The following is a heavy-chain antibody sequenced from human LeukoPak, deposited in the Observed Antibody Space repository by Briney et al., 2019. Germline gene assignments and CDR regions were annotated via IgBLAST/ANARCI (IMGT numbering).Heavy chain of an antibody. CDR3: AREGDSRWGELSP. J-gene: IGHJ1*01. CDR1: GFTFSTYA. V-gene: IGHV3-33*01. D-gene: IGHD3-16*02. CDR2: IWFDGSEQ. Sequence: PGGSLRLSCAASGFTFSTYAIHWVRQAPGKGLEWVAVIWFDGSEQYYADSVKGRFIISRDNSKSTSNLQLNSLRAEDTALYYCAREGDSRWGELSPWGQGTLVTVSS.